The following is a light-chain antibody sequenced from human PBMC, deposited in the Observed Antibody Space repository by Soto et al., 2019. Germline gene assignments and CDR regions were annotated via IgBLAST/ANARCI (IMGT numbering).Light chain of an antibody. CDR3: AAWDDSLSGPHYV. CDR1: SSNIGSNY. J-gene: IGLJ1*01. V-gene: IGLV1-47*01. CDR2: RNN. Sequence: SVLTQRRSGSGTPGQRVTISCSGSSSNIGSNYVYWYRQLPGTAPKLLIYRNNQRPSGVPDRFSGSKSGTSASLAISGLRSEDEADYYCAAWDDSLSGPHYVFGTGTKVTVL.